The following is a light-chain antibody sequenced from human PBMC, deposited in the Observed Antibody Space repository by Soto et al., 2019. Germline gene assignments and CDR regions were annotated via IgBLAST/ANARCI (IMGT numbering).Light chain of an antibody. Sequence: QSALTQPRSVSGSPGQSVTISCTGTSSDVGGYNYVSWYQQHPGKAPKLMIYDVSKRPSGVPDRFSGSKSGNTASLTISGLQAEDEADYYCCSYAGSYPVVFGGGTKVTV. V-gene: IGLV2-11*01. J-gene: IGLJ2*01. CDR3: CSYAGSYPVV. CDR2: DVS. CDR1: SSDVGGYNY.